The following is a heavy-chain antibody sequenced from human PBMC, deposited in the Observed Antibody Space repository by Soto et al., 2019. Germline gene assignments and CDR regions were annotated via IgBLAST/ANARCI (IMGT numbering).Heavy chain of an antibody. J-gene: IGHJ4*02. CDR3: ARDSRRGYTLYFDY. CDR1: GFTFSSYW. V-gene: IGHV3-7*03. D-gene: IGHD5-12*01. CDR2: IKQDGSEK. Sequence: PGGSLRLSCAASGFTFSSYWMIWVRQAPGKGLEWVANIKQDGSEKYYVDSVKGRFTISRDNAKNSLYLQMNSLRAEDTAVYYCARDSRRGYTLYFDYWGQGTLVTVSS.